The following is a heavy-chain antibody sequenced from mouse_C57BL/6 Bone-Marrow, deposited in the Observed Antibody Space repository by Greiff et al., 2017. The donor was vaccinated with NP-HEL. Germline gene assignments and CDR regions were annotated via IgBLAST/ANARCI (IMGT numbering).Heavy chain of an antibody. CDR1: GFTFSDYG. J-gene: IGHJ2*01. D-gene: IGHD3-1*01. Sequence: EVKVVESGGGLVKPGGSLKLSCAASGFTFSDYGMHWVRQAPEKGLEWVAYISSGSSTIYYADTVKGRFTISRDNAKNTLFLQMTSLRSEDTAMYYCARPTGLGFDYWGQGTTLTVSS. V-gene: IGHV5-17*01. CDR2: ISSGSSTI. CDR3: ARPTGLGFDY.